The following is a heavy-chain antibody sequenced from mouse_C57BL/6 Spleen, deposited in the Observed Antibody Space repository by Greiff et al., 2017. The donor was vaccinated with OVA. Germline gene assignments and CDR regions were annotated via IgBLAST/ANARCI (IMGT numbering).Heavy chain of an antibody. V-gene: IGHV1-81*01. CDR2: IYPRSGNT. CDR1: GYTFTSYG. Sequence: VQLQESGAELARPGASVKLSCKASGYTFTSYGISWVKQRTGQGLEWIGEIYPRSGNTYYNEKFKGKATLTADKSSSTAYMELRSLTSEDSAVYFCARERNRYYFDYWGQGTTLTVSS. J-gene: IGHJ2*01. CDR3: ARERNRYYFDY.